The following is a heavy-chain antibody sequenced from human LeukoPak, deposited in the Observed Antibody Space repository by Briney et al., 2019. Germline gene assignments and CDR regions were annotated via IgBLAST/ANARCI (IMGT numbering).Heavy chain of an antibody. CDR3: ARAPLYGDYGIDY. CDR1: GGTFSSYA. D-gene: IGHD4-17*01. CDR2: IIPIFGTA. Sequence: SVKVSCKASGGTFSSYAISWVRQAPGQGLEWMGGIIPIFGTANCAQKFQGRVTITADESTSTAYMELSSLRSEDTAVYYCARAPLYGDYGIDYWGQGTLVTVSS. J-gene: IGHJ4*02. V-gene: IGHV1-69*13.